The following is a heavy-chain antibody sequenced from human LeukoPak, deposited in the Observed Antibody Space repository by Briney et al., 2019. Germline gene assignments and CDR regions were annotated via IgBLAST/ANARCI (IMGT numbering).Heavy chain of an antibody. Sequence: PGGSLRLSCAGSGYTFDDYGMRWVRQAPGKGLEWVAGINWNGGSTGCAASVKGRCTISRDNAKNALYLEMNSLRAEDTAFYYCVRLGRDGYTYGAAYWGQGTLVTVSS. CDR3: VRLGRDGYTYGAAY. CDR1: GYTFDDYG. D-gene: IGHD5-24*01. CDR2: INWNGGST. V-gene: IGHV3-20*04. J-gene: IGHJ1*01.